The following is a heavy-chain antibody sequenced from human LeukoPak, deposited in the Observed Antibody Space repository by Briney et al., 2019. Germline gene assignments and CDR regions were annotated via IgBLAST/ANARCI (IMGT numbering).Heavy chain of an antibody. CDR3: TRDSYSGNHYGAFDI. CDR1: GFTFSSYG. Sequence: PGGSLRLSCAASGFTFSSYGMHWVRQAPGKGLEWMAAIWYDGSNKYYADPVKGRFTISRDNSKNTLYLQMNSLRAEDTAVYYCTRDSYSGNHYGAFDIWGQGTMVTVSS. CDR2: IWYDGSNK. D-gene: IGHD1-26*01. V-gene: IGHV3-33*01. J-gene: IGHJ3*02.